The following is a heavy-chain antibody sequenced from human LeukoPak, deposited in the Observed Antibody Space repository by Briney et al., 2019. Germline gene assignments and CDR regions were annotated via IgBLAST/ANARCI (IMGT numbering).Heavy chain of an antibody. CDR2: IYYSGST. J-gene: IGHJ5*02. D-gene: IGHD3-16*01. CDR3: AGQGGFYLDH. CDR1: GGSISSRSHY. V-gene: IGHV4-39*01. Sequence: SETLSLTCTVSGGSISSRSHYWVWIRQPPGKGLEWLGSIYYSGSTSYNPSLKRRVTISVDTSKNQFSLNLGAVTAADTAVYYCAGQGGFYLDHWGQGILVTVSS.